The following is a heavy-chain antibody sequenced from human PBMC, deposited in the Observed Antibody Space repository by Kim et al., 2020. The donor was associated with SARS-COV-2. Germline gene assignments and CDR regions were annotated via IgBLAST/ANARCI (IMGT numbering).Heavy chain of an antibody. CDR1: GGSISSSSYY. CDR3: ARHGGDSSSPHPLIYY. Sequence: SETLSLTCTVSGGSISSSSYYWGWIRQPPGKGLEWIGSIYYSGSTYYNPSLKSRVTISVDTSKNQFSLKLSSVTAADTAVYYCARHGGDSSSPHPLIYY. D-gene: IGHD6-6*01. V-gene: IGHV4-39*01. CDR2: IYYSGST. J-gene: IGHJ6*01.